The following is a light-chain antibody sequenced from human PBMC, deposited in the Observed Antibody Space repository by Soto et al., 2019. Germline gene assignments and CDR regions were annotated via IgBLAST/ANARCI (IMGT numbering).Light chain of an antibody. CDR2: SDN. V-gene: IGLV1-44*01. J-gene: IGLJ3*02. CDR3: ATWDDRLTGLV. CDR1: SSNIGSNA. Sequence: QSVLTQPPSASATPGQRVTISCSGSSSNIGSNAVNCYQHLPGTAPKLLIYSDNQRPSGVADRFSGAKSGTSASLAISGLQSDDEADYYCATWDDRLTGLVFGGGTKVTVL.